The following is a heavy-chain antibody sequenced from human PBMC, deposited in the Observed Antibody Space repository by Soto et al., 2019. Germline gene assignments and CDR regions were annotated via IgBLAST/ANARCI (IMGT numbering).Heavy chain of an antibody. CDR2: IYYTGST. V-gene: IGHV4-31*03. J-gene: IGHJ4*02. D-gene: IGHD3-22*01. CDR1: GVSIKSGGFY. Sequence: SETLSLTCSVSGVSIKSGGFYWTWIRQLPGKGLEWIGDIYYTGSTFYHPSLETRVTLSLDTSNNQFSLNLGSVTAADTAVYYCATQPRYDSSGYFYYWGQGTQVTVSS. CDR3: ATQPRYDSSGYFYY.